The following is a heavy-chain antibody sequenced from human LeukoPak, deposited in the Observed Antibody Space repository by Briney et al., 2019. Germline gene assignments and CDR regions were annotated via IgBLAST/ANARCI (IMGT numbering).Heavy chain of an antibody. CDR1: GGSISSYY. J-gene: IGHJ6*02. CDR2: IYTSGST. CDR3: ARGTAVAGLYYYYGMDV. D-gene: IGHD6-19*01. V-gene: IGHV4-4*07. Sequence: SETLSLTCTVSGGSISSYYWSWIRQPAGKGVEWIGRIYTSGSTNYNPSLKSRVTMSVDTSKNQFSLKLSSVTAADTAVYYCARGTAVAGLYYYYGMDVWGQGTTVTVSS.